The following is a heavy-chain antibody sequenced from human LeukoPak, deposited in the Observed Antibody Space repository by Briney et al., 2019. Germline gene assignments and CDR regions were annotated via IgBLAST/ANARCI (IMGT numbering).Heavy chain of an antibody. CDR1: GFTFDDYA. CDR3: AKDLVAVAGPLDY. D-gene: IGHD6-19*01. Sequence: GGSLRLSCAASGFTFDDYAMHWVRQAPGKGLEWVSGISWNSGSIGYADSVKGRFTISRDNAKNSLYLQMNSLGAEDTALYYCAKDLVAVAGPLDYWGQGTLVTVSS. J-gene: IGHJ4*02. CDR2: ISWNSGSI. V-gene: IGHV3-9*01.